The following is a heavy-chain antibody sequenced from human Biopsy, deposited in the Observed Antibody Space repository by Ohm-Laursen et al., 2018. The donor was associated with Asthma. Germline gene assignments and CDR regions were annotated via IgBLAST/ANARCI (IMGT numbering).Heavy chain of an antibody. D-gene: IGHD3-16*01. Sequence: SLRLSCTASGFAFNNSSMTWVRQAPGKGLEWVSSISASGVRTFYADSVKGRFTVSRDSSRNTLYLQLSTLRVEDTAVYFCAKITTDRRKANNWLDPWGQGTLVTVSS. J-gene: IGHJ5*02. V-gene: IGHV3-23*01. CDR2: ISASGVRT. CDR3: AKITTDRRKANNWLDP. CDR1: GFAFNNSS.